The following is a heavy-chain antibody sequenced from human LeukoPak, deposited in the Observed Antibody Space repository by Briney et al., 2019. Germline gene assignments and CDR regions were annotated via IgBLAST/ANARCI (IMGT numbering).Heavy chain of an antibody. CDR2: IYHSGST. J-gene: IGHJ4*02. CDR3: ARDATNSYGPDY. V-gene: IGHV4-38-2*02. Sequence: PSETLSLTCTVSGGSIRSDFWSWIRQPPGKGLEWIGSIYHSGSTYYNPSLKSRVTISVDTSKNQFSLKLSSVTAADTAVYYCARDATNSYGPDYWGQGTLVTVSS. CDR1: GGSIRSDF. D-gene: IGHD5-18*01.